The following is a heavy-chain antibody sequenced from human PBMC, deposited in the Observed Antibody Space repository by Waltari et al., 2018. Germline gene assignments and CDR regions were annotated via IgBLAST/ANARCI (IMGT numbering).Heavy chain of an antibody. Sequence: EVQLVESGGGLVQPGRSLRLSCAASGFTFDDYAMHWVRQAPGKGLGWVSGISWNSGSIGYADSVKGRFTISRDNAKNSLYLQMNSLRAEDTALYYCAKGVLLSSSWSGNFDYWGQGTLVTVSS. D-gene: IGHD6-13*01. CDR2: ISWNSGSI. CDR1: GFTFDDYA. V-gene: IGHV3-9*01. CDR3: AKGVLLSSSWSGNFDY. J-gene: IGHJ4*02.